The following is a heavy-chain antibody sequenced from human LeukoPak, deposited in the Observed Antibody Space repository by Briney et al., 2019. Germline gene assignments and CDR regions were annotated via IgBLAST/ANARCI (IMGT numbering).Heavy chain of an antibody. CDR2: ISYDGSNK. Sequence: GGSLRLSCAASGSTFSSYSMNWVRQAPGKGLEWVAVISYDGSNKYYADSVKGRFTISRDNSKNTLYLQMNSLRAEDTAVYYCARDRVGATDYFDYWGQGTLVTVSS. D-gene: IGHD1-26*01. V-gene: IGHV3-30*03. CDR3: ARDRVGATDYFDY. J-gene: IGHJ4*02. CDR1: GSTFSSYS.